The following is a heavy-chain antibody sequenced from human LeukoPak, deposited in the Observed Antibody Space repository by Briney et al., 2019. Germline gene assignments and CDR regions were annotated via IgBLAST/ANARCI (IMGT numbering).Heavy chain of an antibody. D-gene: IGHD4-17*01. V-gene: IGHV3-48*03. J-gene: IGHJ6*02. CDR2: FISSGSTI. CDR3: ARDNAVTSGYGMDV. Sequence: GGSLRLSCAASGXTFSSYEMNWVRQAPGKGLESVLYFISSGSTIYYADSVKGRFTISRDNARNTLYLQMNHLRAEDTAVYYCARDNAVTSGYGMDVWGQGTSVTVSS. CDR1: GXTFSSYE.